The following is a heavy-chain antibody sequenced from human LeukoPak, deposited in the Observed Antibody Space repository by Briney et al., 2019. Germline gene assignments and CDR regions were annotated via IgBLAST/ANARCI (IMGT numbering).Heavy chain of an antibody. Sequence: PSETLSLTCAVYGGSFSGCYWSWIRQPPGKGLEWIGEINHSGSTNYNPSLKSRVTISVDTSKNQFSLKLSSVTAADTAVYYCARARRGYAFDIWGQGTMVTVSS. D-gene: IGHD3-10*01. CDR2: INHSGST. V-gene: IGHV4-34*01. CDR3: ARARRGYAFDI. J-gene: IGHJ3*02. CDR1: GGSFSGCY.